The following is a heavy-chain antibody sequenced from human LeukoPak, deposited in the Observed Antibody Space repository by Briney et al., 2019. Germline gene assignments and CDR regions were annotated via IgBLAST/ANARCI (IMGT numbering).Heavy chain of an antibody. CDR1: GGSFSGYY. J-gene: IGHJ4*02. CDR3: ARLAGAAAGIRY. D-gene: IGHD6-13*01. Sequence: SETLSLTCAVYGGSFSGYYWSWIRQPPGKGLEWIGEINHSGSTNYNPSPKSRVTISVDTSKNQFSLKLSSVTAADTAVYYCARLAGAAAGIRYWGRGTLVTVSS. V-gene: IGHV4-34*01. CDR2: INHSGST.